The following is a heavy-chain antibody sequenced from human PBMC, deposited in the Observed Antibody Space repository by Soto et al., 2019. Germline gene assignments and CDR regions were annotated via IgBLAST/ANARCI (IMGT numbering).Heavy chain of an antibody. J-gene: IGHJ5*02. Sequence: VGSLRLSCVVSGLSISNHAMTWVRQAPGEGLEWVAVISGGGQATHYVDSVKGRFNISRDNSKNMVFLQMNSLRIEDTALYFCAKVGVATDGDYLWGQGTVVTVSS. D-gene: IGHD3-3*01. V-gene: IGHV3-23*01. CDR3: AKVGVATDGDYL. CDR2: ISGGGQAT. CDR1: GLSISNHA.